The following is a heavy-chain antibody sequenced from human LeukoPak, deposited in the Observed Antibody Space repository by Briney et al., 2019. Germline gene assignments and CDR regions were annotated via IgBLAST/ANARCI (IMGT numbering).Heavy chain of an antibody. CDR1: GFTFSSFA. CDR2: FDGNGPNT. J-gene: IGHJ4*02. D-gene: IGHD2-8*02. V-gene: IGHV3-23*01. Sequence: PGGSLRLSCAASGFTFSSFAMTWVRQAPGKGLEWVSGFDGNGPNTYYADSVKGRWTISRDNSRNTLYLEMNSLRPEDTAIYYCAKPRATGLGWGQFDFWGQGSLVTVSS. CDR3: AKPRATGLGWGQFDF.